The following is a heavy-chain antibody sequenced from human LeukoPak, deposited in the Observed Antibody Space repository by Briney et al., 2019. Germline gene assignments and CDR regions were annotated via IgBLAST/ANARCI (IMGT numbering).Heavy chain of an antibody. V-gene: IGHV3-7*01. CDR2: IKQDGSHK. Sequence: GGSLRLSCAASGFTFSTYWMYWVRQAPGKGLEWVTDIKQDGSHKYYVDSVKGRFAISRDNAKNSLYLQMNSLRVEDTAVYYCVREEGYWGQGTLVTVSS. CDR3: VREEGY. J-gene: IGHJ4*02. CDR1: GFTFSTYW.